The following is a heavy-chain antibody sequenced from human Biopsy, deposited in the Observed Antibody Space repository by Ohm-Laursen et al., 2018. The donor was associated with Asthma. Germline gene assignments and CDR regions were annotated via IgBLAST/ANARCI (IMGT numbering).Heavy chain of an antibody. J-gene: IGHJ4*02. CDR1: RFTVSRDH. D-gene: IGHD6-19*01. Sequence: SLRLSCSASRFTVSRDHMFWVRQAPGKGLEWVSVIYSGGTSDTADSVRGRFTISRDFYKNTLYLQMDSLRAEDTAVYYCARGDSSGWSHYYFDYWGRGTLVTVSS. CDR3: ARGDSSGWSHYYFDY. CDR2: IYSGGTS. V-gene: IGHV3-53*01.